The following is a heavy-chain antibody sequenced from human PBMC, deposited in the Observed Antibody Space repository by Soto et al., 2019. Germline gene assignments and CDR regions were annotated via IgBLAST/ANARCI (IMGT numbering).Heavy chain of an antibody. J-gene: IGHJ4*02. CDR2: LWFDASNK. V-gene: IGHV3-33*01. CDR3: VRGRQPSYYFDS. CDR1: GFIVSNYG. Sequence: QVQLVESGGGVVQPGRSLRLSCAASGFIVSNYGMHWVRQAPGKGLEWVTILWFDASNKYYADSVKGRFTISRDNSKNTLYLQMNSLRGADTAVYYCVRGRQPSYYFDSWGQGTLVTVAS. D-gene: IGHD6-6*01.